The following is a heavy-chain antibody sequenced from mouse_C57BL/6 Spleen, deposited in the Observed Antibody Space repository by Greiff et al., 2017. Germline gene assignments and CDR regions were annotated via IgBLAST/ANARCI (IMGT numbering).Heavy chain of an antibody. J-gene: IGHJ2*01. CDR3: ARTTVVATGGFDY. Sequence: EVQRVESGGGLVQPGGSLSLSCAASGFTFTDYYMSWVRQPPGKALEWLGFIRNKANGYTTEYSASVKGRFTISRDNSQSIIYLQMNALRAEDSATYYCARTTVVATGGFDYWGQGTTLTVSS. CDR1: GFTFTDYY. D-gene: IGHD1-1*01. CDR2: IRNKANGYTT. V-gene: IGHV7-3*01.